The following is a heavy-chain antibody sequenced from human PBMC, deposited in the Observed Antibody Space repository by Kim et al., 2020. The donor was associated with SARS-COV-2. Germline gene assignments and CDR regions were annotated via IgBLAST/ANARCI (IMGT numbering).Heavy chain of an antibody. J-gene: IGHJ4*02. V-gene: IGHV1-3*01. D-gene: IGHD3-22*01. Sequence: QGRVTITRDTSASPAYMELSSLRSEDTAVYYCARTYYYDSSGYYPPFDYWGQGTLVTVSS. CDR3: ARTYYYDSSGYYPPFDY.